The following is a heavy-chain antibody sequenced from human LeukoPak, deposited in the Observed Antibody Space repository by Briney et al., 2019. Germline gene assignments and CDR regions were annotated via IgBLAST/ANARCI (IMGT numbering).Heavy chain of an antibody. CDR2: INPSGGST. CDR3: ARDRPLGAVAGKGPNWFDP. CDR1: GFSFSSYG. Sequence: PGGSLRLSCAGSGFSFSSYGMHWVRQAPGQGLEWMGIINPSGGSTSYAQKFQGRVTMTRDTSTSTVYMELSSLRSEDTAVYYCARDRPLGAVAGKGPNWFDPWGQGTLVTVSS. V-gene: IGHV1-46*01. D-gene: IGHD6-19*01. J-gene: IGHJ5*02.